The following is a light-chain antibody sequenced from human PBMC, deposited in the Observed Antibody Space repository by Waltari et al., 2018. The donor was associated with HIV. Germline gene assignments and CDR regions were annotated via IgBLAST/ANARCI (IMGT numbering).Light chain of an antibody. J-gene: IGLJ3*02. Sequence: QSVLTQPPSASGTPGQRVTISCSGSSSKIGGNNVSWYQQLPGTAPKLLIYSNNQRPSGVPDRFSGSRSGTSASLAISGLQSEDETDYYCATWDDSLNGWVFGGGTKLTVL. CDR2: SNN. CDR3: ATWDDSLNGWV. V-gene: IGLV1-44*01. CDR1: SSKIGGNN.